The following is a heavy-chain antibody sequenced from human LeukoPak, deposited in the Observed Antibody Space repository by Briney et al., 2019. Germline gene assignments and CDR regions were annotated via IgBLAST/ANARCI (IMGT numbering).Heavy chain of an antibody. V-gene: IGHV4-59*01. CDR2: IYYSGST. Sequence: SETPSLTCTVSGGSISSCYWSWIRQPPGKGLEWIGYIYYSGSTNYNPSLKSRVTISVDTSKNQFSLKLSSVAAADTAVYYCAREVEPISAMDKRDWYFDLWGRGTLVTVSS. J-gene: IGHJ2*01. CDR3: AREVEPISAMDKRDWYFDL. CDR1: GGSISSCY. D-gene: IGHD5-18*01.